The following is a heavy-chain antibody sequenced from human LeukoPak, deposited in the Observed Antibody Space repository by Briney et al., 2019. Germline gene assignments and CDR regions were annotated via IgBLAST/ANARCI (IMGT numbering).Heavy chain of an antibody. CDR2: IWYDGSNK. D-gene: IGHD5-18*01. CDR1: GFTFSSYG. J-gene: IGHJ4*02. Sequence: GGSLRLSCAASGFTFSSYGMHWVRQAPGKGLEWVAVIWYDGSNKYYADSVKGRFTISRDNSKNTLYLQMNSLRAEDTAVYYCARSSPDGGILLWFRLDYWGQGTLVTVSS. CDR3: ARSSPDGGILLWFRLDY. V-gene: IGHV3-33*01.